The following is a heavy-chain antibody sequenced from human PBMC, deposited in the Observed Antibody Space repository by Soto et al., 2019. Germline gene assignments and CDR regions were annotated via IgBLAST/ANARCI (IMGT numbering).Heavy chain of an antibody. CDR2: MKHSGST. V-gene: IGHV4-34*01. Sequence: SETLSLTCAVYGGSFSRYYWSWIRQPPGKGLGWIGEMKHSGSTNYNPSLKSRVTISVDTSKSQSTLKLSSVTAADTAVYYCARXKGYSYGYNSYYYGMDVWGQGTTVTVSS. CDR3: ARXKGYSYGYNSYYYGMDV. J-gene: IGHJ6*02. CDR1: GGSFSRYY. D-gene: IGHD5-18*01.